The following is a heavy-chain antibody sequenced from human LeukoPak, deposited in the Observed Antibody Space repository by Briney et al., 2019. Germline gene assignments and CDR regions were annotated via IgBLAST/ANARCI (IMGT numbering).Heavy chain of an antibody. J-gene: IGHJ6*02. D-gene: IGHD6-13*01. Sequence: GGSLRLSCAASGFTFSSYWMSWVRQAPGKGLEWVANIKQDGSEKYYVDSVKGRFTISRDNAKNSLYLQTNSLRAEDTAVYYCARDRGIAAAGGFLYYYYYGMDVWGQGTTVTVSS. CDR2: IKQDGSEK. V-gene: IGHV3-7*03. CDR1: GFTFSSYW. CDR3: ARDRGIAAAGGFLYYYYYGMDV.